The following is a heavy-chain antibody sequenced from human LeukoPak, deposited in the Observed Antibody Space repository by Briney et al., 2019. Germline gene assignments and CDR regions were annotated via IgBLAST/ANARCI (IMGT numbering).Heavy chain of an antibody. CDR1: GGSISSGGYS. Sequence: SETLSLTCAVSGGSISSGGYSWSWIRQPPGKGLEWIGYIYHSGSTYYNPSLKSRVTISVDRSKNQFSLKLSSVTAADTAVYYCARGTPSGGLVDYWGQGTLVTVSS. CDR2: IYHSGST. D-gene: IGHD6-25*01. V-gene: IGHV4-30-2*01. CDR3: ARGTPSGGLVDY. J-gene: IGHJ4*02.